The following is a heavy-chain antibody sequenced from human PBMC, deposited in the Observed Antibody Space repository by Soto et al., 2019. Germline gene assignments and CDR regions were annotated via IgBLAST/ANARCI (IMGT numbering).Heavy chain of an antibody. V-gene: IGHV1-3*05. CDR2: INAGNGNT. Sequence: QVQLVQSGAEEKKPGASVKVSCKASGYTFTSYAMHWVRQAPGQRLEWMGWINAGNGNTKYSQKXQXXXTXSRDTSASTAYMELSSLRSEDTAVYYCARDVAAADYWGQGTLVTVSS. CDR3: ARDVAAADY. D-gene: IGHD6-13*01. J-gene: IGHJ4*02. CDR1: GYTFTSYA.